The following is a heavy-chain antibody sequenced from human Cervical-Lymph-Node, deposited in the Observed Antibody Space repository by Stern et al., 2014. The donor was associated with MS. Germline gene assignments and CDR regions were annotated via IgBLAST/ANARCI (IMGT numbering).Heavy chain of an antibody. CDR2: ITWNSNTL. V-gene: IGHV3-9*01. Sequence: VQLVESGGGLVQPGRSLRLYCVASGFTFEDYPMHWVRQAPGKGLEWVSTITWNSNTLTYADSVKGRFTISRDNARTSLYLQMNNLRADDTAFYYCAKAAYFDSSGPIGNWGQGTLVIVSS. J-gene: IGHJ4*02. CDR3: AKAAYFDSSGPIGN. CDR1: GFTFEDYP. D-gene: IGHD3-22*01.